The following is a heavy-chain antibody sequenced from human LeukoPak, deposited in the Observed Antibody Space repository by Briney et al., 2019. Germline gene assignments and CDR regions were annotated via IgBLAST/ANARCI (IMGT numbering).Heavy chain of an antibody. D-gene: IGHD2-2*01. V-gene: IGHV4-38-2*02. Sequence: SETLSLTCTVSGYSISSGYYWGWIRQPPGKGLEWIGSIYYSGSTYYNPSLKSRVTISVDTSKNQFSLKLSSVTAADTAVYYCARLANADIVVVPAAIPPNWFDPWGQGTLVTVSS. CDR1: GYSISSGYY. CDR3: ARLANADIVVVPAAIPPNWFDP. J-gene: IGHJ5*02. CDR2: IYYSGST.